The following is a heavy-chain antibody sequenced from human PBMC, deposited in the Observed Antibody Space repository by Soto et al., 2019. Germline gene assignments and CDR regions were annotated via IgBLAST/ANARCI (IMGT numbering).Heavy chain of an antibody. Sequence: ASVKVSCKASGYTFTNYDINWVRQATGQGLEWMGWMNPSSGNTGYIQKFRGRVTMTRNTSTSTAYLELTSLTSDDTAVYYCARTRLCGGDCYSAYYFDFWGQGALVTVS. CDR1: GYTFTNYD. D-gene: IGHD2-21*02. J-gene: IGHJ4*02. CDR2: MNPSSGNT. CDR3: ARTRLCGGDCYSAYYFDF. V-gene: IGHV1-8*01.